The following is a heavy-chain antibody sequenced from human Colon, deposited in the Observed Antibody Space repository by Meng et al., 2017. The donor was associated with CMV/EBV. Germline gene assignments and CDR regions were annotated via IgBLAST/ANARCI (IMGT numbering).Heavy chain of an antibody. CDR2: MYFSGIA. V-gene: IGHV4-39*07. J-gene: IGHJ4*02. D-gene: IGHD1-26*01. CDR1: GDPISSGSHS. Sequence: QIQLQEAGPGLGKPAEPLSLTCTAAGDPISSGSHSWAWFRQPPGKRLEWIGSMYFSGIADYNPSLKSRVTISLHATQKQFSLRLTSVTAADSAVYFCARDLTNKWFYYWGQGTLVTVSS. CDR3: ARDLTNKWFYY.